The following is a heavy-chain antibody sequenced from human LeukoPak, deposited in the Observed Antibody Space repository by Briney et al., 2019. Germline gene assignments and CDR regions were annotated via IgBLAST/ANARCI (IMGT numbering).Heavy chain of an antibody. V-gene: IGHV3-48*03. Sequence: GGSLRLSCAASGFTFSSYEMNWVRQAPGKGLEWVSYISSSGSTIYYADSVKGRFTISRDNSKNTLYLQMNSLRAEDTAVYYCAKGDAYYDFWSGYYRWGQGTLVTVSS. CDR3: AKGDAYYDFWSGYYR. CDR2: ISSSGSTI. CDR1: GFTFSSYE. D-gene: IGHD3-3*01. J-gene: IGHJ4*02.